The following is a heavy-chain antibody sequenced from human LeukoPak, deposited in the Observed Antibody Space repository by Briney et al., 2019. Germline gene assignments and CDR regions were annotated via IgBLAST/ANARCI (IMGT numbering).Heavy chain of an antibody. CDR2: ISGSGGST. CDR3: AKDPHYYYGSGSSFDY. CDR1: GFTFRSYA. J-gene: IGHJ4*02. D-gene: IGHD3-10*01. V-gene: IGHV3-23*01. Sequence: GGSLRLSCAASGFTFRSYAMSWVRQAPGKGLEWVSAISGSGGSTYYADSVKGRFTISRDNSKNTLYLQMNSLRAEDTAVYYCAKDPHYYYGSGSSFDYWGQGTLVTVSS.